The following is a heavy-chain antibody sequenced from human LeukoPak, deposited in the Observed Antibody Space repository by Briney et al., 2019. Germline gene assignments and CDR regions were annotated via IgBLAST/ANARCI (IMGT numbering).Heavy chain of an antibody. J-gene: IGHJ4*02. V-gene: IGHV5-51*01. CDR3: ARRELGILYYFDY. Sequence: GESLKISCKGSGFSFTSYWIGWVRPMPGKGLEWMGIIYPSDSDTTYSPSFQGQVTISADKSISTAYLQWSSLKASDTAMYYCARRELGILYYFDYWGQGTLVTVSS. D-gene: IGHD7-27*01. CDR1: GFSFTSYW. CDR2: IYPSDSDT.